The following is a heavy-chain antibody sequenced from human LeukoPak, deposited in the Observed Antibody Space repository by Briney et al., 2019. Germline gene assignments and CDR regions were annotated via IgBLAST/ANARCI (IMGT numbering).Heavy chain of an antibody. V-gene: IGHV5-51*01. D-gene: IGHD5-24*01. CDR3: ARVAGDGYPDY. J-gene: IGHJ4*02. CDR1: GYSFTNYW. Sequence: GESFQISCKGSGYSFTNYWIGWVRQMPGKGLEWMGIIYLGDSATRYSSSLQGQVTISADKSISTAYLQWSSLKASDTAMYFCARVAGDGYPDYWGQGTLDTVSS. CDR2: IYLGDSAT.